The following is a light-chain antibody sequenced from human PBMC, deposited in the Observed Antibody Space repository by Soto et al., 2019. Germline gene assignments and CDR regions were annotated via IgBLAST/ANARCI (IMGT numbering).Light chain of an antibody. CDR3: AAWDGSLNGFYV. V-gene: IGLV1-44*01. Sequence: QSALTQPPSASGTPGQRITISCSGSSSNIGSSTVNWYQHLPGTAPKLLIYSNNQRPSGVPDRFSGSKSGTSASLAISGLQSEDEADYYCAAWDGSLNGFYVFGTGTQLTVL. CDR1: SSNIGSST. CDR2: SNN. J-gene: IGLJ1*01.